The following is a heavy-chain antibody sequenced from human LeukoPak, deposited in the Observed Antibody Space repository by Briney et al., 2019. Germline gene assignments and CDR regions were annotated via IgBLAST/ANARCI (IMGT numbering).Heavy chain of an antibody. J-gene: IGHJ3*02. CDR3: ARDPGGGWTAAYAFDI. CDR1: GGSISSSSYY. V-gene: IGHV4-39*07. Sequence: PSETLSLTCTVSGGSISSSSYYWGWIRQPPGKGLEWIGSIYYSGSTYYNPSLKSRVTISVDTSKNQFSLKLSSVTAADTAVYYCARDPGGGWTAAYAFDIWGQGTMVTVSS. CDR2: IYYSGST. D-gene: IGHD6-13*01.